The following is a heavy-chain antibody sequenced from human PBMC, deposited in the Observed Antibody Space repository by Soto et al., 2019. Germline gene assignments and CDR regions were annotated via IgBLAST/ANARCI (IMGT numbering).Heavy chain of an antibody. Sequence: ASVKVSCKASGYTFTSYDINWVRQATGQGLEWMGWMNPNSGNTGYAQKFQGRVTMTRNTSISTAYMELSSLRSEDTAVDYCARGQQNGSGSYYYYYGMDVWGQGTTVTVSS. V-gene: IGHV1-8*01. D-gene: IGHD3-10*01. CDR1: GYTFTSYD. J-gene: IGHJ6*02. CDR2: MNPNSGNT. CDR3: ARGQQNGSGSYYYYYGMDV.